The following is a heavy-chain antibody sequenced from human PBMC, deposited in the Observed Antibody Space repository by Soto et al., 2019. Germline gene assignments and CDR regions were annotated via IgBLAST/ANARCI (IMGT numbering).Heavy chain of an antibody. D-gene: IGHD3-22*01. Sequence: EVHLVESGGGLVQPGGSLRLSCAASRFTFSTYWMHWVRQAPGKGLVWVSRINSDGTGTSYADSVKGRITISRDNAKNTLYLQMNSLRSEDTAVYYCAGDRSGYSYDAFAIWGRGTMFTVSS. CDR2: INSDGTGT. V-gene: IGHV3-74*01. J-gene: IGHJ3*02. CDR3: AGDRSGYSYDAFAI. CDR1: RFTFSTYW.